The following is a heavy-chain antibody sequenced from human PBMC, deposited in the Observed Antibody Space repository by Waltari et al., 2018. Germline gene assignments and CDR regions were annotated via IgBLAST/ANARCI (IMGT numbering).Heavy chain of an antibody. V-gene: IGHV3-48*01. Sequence: EVQLVESGGGLVQPGGSLRLSCAASGFTFRSYSMNWVRQAPGKGLEWVSSISSSRRTRYYASSVKGRFTISRDNAKNSLYLQMNSLRAEDTAVYYCARDRQDFWSGYYFDYWGQGTLVTVSS. J-gene: IGHJ4*02. CDR1: GFTFRSYS. CDR3: ARDRQDFWSGYYFDY. D-gene: IGHD3-3*01. CDR2: ISSSRRTR.